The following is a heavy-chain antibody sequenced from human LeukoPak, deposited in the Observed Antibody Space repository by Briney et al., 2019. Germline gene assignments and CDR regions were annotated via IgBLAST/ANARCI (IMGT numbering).Heavy chain of an antibody. CDR2: ISSSSSTI. V-gene: IGHV3-48*01. D-gene: IGHD1-7*01. Sequence: GGSLRLSCAASGFTFSSYSMNWVRQAPGKGLEWVSYISSSSSTIYYADSVKGRFTISRDNAKNSLYLQMNSLRAEDTAVYYCAWTHNWNYVDYFDYWGQGTLVTVSS. CDR1: GFTFSSYS. J-gene: IGHJ4*02. CDR3: AWTHNWNYVDYFDY.